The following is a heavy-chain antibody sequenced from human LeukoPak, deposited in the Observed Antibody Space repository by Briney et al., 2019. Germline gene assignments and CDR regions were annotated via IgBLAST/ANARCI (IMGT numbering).Heavy chain of an antibody. CDR2: ISTYTGNT. Sequence: ASVKVSCKASGYTFTSYAISWVRQAPGQGLEWMGWISTYTGNTKYAQKFQGRVTMTTDTSTSTAYMELRTLRSDDTAVYFCARSALGFCSGGSCTEFDFWGQGTLVTVSS. CDR3: ARSALGFCSGGSCTEFDF. CDR1: GYTFTSYA. J-gene: IGHJ4*02. V-gene: IGHV1-18*01. D-gene: IGHD2-15*01.